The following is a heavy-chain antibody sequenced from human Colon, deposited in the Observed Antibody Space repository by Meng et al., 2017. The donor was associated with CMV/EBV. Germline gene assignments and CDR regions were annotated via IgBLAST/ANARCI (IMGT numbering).Heavy chain of an antibody. D-gene: IGHD1-26*01. CDR1: GFTLSNFA. J-gene: IGHJ4*02. CDR3: ARHGGGSLDF. Sequence: GESLKISCATAGFTLSNFAMSWVRQTPGRGLKWVSVTYSGDTRTYYADSVKGRFTISRDESKNTVYLQMNSLSIEDTAIYYCARHGGGSLDFWGPGTLVTVSS. V-gene: IGHV3-23*03. CDR2: TYSGDTRT.